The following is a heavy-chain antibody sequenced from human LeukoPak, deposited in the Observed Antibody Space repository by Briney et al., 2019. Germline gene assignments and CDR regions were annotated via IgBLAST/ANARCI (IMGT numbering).Heavy chain of an antibody. J-gene: IGHJ4*02. D-gene: IGHD3-22*01. CDR3: AREKLSFFDSSGYFDY. Sequence: GGSLRLSCSASGFTFSSNAMHWVRQAPGKGLEYVSAISSNGGSTYYADSVKGRFTISRDNSKNTVYLQMSSLRPEDTAVYYCAREKLSFFDSSGYFDYWGQGTLVTVSS. CDR1: GFTFSSNA. CDR2: ISSNGGST. V-gene: IGHV3-64D*09.